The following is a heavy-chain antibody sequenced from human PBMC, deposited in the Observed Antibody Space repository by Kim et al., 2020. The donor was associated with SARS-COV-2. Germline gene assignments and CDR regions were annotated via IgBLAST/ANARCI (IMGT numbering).Heavy chain of an antibody. V-gene: IGHV3-48*03. D-gene: IGHD3-16*01. Sequence: GGSLRLSCAASGFTFSSYEMNWVRQAPGKGLEWVSYISSSGSTIYYADSVKGRFTISRDNAKNSLYLQMNSLRAEDTAVYYCARDAYDYVWGSYSYYFDYWGQGTLVTVSS. CDR2: ISSSGSTI. J-gene: IGHJ4*02. CDR1: GFTFSSYE. CDR3: ARDAYDYVWGSYSYYFDY.